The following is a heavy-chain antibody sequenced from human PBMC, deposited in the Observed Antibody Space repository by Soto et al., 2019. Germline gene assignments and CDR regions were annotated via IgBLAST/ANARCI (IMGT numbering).Heavy chain of an antibody. CDR1: GGSISSYY. Sequence: SETLSLTCTVSGGSISSYYWSWIRQPPGKGLEWIGYIYYSGSTNYNPSLKSRVTISVDTSKNQFSLKLSSVTAADTAVYYCARADHPDYDILTGYYWFDPWGQGTLVTVSS. D-gene: IGHD3-9*01. J-gene: IGHJ5*02. V-gene: IGHV4-59*01. CDR3: ARADHPDYDILTGYYWFDP. CDR2: IYYSGST.